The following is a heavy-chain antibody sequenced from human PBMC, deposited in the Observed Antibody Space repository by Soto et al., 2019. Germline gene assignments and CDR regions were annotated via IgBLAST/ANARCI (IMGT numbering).Heavy chain of an antibody. Sequence: QVQLVESGGAVVQPGKSLRLSCAASGFTFSSYGMYWIRQAPGKGLEWVAAISYDGSNKFHADSVKGRFTISRDNSQNTLYLQMNSLSTEDTAVYYCAKDIVRYTYGACDNWGQGALDTVSS. J-gene: IGHJ4*02. D-gene: IGHD5-18*01. V-gene: IGHV3-30*18. CDR3: AKDIVRYTYGACDN. CDR2: ISYDGSNK. CDR1: GFTFSSYG.